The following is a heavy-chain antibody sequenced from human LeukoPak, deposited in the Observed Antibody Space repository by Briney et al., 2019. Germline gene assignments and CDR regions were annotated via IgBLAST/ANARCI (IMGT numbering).Heavy chain of an antibody. V-gene: IGHV3-23*01. J-gene: IGHJ4*02. CDR3: ARHQPDGNGYNYRSPFDY. Sequence: PGGSLRLSCAASGFTFSSYAMSWVRQAPGKGLEWVSGISGSGGGTYYADSVKGRFTISRDNSKNTLYLQMNSLRAEDTAVYYCARHQPDGNGYNYRSPFDYWGQGTLVTVSS. CDR2: ISGSGGGT. D-gene: IGHD5-12*01. CDR1: GFTFSSYA.